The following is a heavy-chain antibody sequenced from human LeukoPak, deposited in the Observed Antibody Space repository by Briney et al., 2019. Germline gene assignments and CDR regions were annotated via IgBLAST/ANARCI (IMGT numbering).Heavy chain of an antibody. CDR2: INHSGST. J-gene: IGHJ4*02. CDR1: GGSFSGYY. CDR3: ASSWRLRTIGK. V-gene: IGHV4-34*01. D-gene: IGHD2-21*02. Sequence: SETLSLTCAVYGGSFSGYYWSWIRQPPGKGLEWIGEINHSGSTNYNPSLKSRVTISVDTSKNQFSLKLSSVTAADTAVYYCASSWRLRTIGKWGQGTLVTVSS.